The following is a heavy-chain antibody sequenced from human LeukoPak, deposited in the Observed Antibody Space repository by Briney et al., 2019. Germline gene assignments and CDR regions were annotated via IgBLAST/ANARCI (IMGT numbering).Heavy chain of an antibody. CDR3: AREGPRGNSQFDY. J-gene: IGHJ4*02. Sequence: GRSLRLSCAASGFTFSNYGMHWVRQAPGKGLEWVALIWYDGSNKYYTDSVKGRLTISRDNSKNTLYLQMNSLRAEDTAIYYCAREGPRGNSQFDYWGQGTLVTVSS. V-gene: IGHV3-33*01. D-gene: IGHD2/OR15-2a*01. CDR2: IWYDGSNK. CDR1: GFTFSNYG.